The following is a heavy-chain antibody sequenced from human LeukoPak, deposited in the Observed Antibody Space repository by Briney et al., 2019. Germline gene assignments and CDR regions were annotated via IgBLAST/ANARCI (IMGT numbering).Heavy chain of an antibody. Sequence: SETLSLTCTVSGGSISSSSYYWGWIRQPPGKGLEWIGNIFYSGSTYYNPSLKSRVTISVDTSQKQFSLKLSSVTAADTAVYYCARDGDQLLGDAFDIWGQGTMVTVSS. CDR3: ARDGDQLLGDAFDI. CDR2: IFYSGST. V-gene: IGHV4-39*02. J-gene: IGHJ3*02. CDR1: GGSISSSSYY. D-gene: IGHD2-2*01.